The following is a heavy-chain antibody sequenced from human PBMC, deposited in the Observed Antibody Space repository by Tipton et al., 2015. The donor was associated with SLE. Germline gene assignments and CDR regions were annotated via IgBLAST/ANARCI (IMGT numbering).Heavy chain of an antibody. V-gene: IGHV4-4*07. D-gene: IGHD2-21*02. CDR2: IYTSGST. Sequence: LRLSCTVSGGSISSYYWSWIRQPAGTGLEWIGRIYTSGSTNYNPSLKRRVTMSVDTSKNQFSLKLSSVTAADTAVYYCARDGDIVVVTAIHGYFDLWGRGTLVTVSS. CDR1: GGSISSYY. J-gene: IGHJ2*01. CDR3: ARDGDIVVVTAIHGYFDL.